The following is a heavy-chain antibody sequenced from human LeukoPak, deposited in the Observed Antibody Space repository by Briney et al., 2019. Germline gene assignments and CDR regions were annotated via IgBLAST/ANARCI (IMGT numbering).Heavy chain of an antibody. CDR1: GFTFSSYS. D-gene: IGHD5-18*01. Sequence: GGSLRLSCAASGFTFSSYSMNWVRQAPGKGLEWVSSISSSSSYIYYADSVKGRFTISRDNAKNSLYLQMNSLRAEDTAVYYCARDTAMVTLTPFDYWGQGTLVTVSS. CDR3: ARDTAMVTLTPFDY. J-gene: IGHJ4*02. V-gene: IGHV3-21*01. CDR2: ISSSSSYI.